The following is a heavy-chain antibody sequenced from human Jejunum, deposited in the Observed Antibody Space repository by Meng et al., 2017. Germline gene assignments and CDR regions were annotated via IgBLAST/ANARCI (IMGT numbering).Heavy chain of an antibody. V-gene: IGHV4-59*01. CDR1: GGSMSNNC. D-gene: IGHD2/OR15-2a*01. CDR3: ATNRGPSNYFFDY. J-gene: IGHJ4*01. CDR2: IHSSGRA. Sequence: GHVQESGPGPAKPSETLPLTCTVSGGSMSNNCWSWIRQPPGGRLEWIGYIHSSGRATYNPSLNSRVTISVDTSKYHFSLRLSSVTAADTAVYYCATNRGPSNYFFDYWGQGTLVTVSS.